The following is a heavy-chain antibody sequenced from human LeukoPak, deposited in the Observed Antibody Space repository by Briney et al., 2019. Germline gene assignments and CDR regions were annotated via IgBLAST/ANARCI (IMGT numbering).Heavy chain of an antibody. V-gene: IGHV4-30-2*01. D-gene: IGHD3-22*01. CDR1: GGSISSGGYS. CDR3: ASFDSSGSYYFDY. CDR2: IYHSGST. Sequence: SQTLSLTCAVSGGSISSGGYSWSWIRQPPGKGLEWIGYIYHSGSTYYNPSLKSRVTISVDRSKSQFSLKLSSVTAADTAVYYCASFDSSGSYYFDYWGQGTLVTVSS. J-gene: IGHJ4*02.